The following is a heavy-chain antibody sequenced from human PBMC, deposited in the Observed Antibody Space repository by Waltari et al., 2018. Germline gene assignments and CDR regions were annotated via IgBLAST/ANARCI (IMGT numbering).Heavy chain of an antibody. CDR2: ISGSGVST. V-gene: IGHV3-23*01. Sequence: EVQLLESGGGLVQPGGSLRLSCAASGFPFSSYAMRWVRQGQGKGLEWVSAISGSGVSTYYADSVKGRFTISRDNSKNTRYLQMNSLRAEDTAVYYCAKVAGQYYFDYWGQGTLVTVSS. CDR3: AKVAGQYYFDY. D-gene: IGHD6-19*01. CDR1: GFPFSSYA. J-gene: IGHJ4*02.